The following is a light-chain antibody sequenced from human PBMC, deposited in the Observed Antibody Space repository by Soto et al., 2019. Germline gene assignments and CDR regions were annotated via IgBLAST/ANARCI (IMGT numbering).Light chain of an antibody. CDR2: KAS. J-gene: IGKJ1*01. V-gene: IGKV1-5*03. CDR3: QLYDNYSWT. CDR1: RTIGPW. Sequence: DIPMTQSPSTLSPSVGDTVTITCRASRTIGPWLAWYQQKPGKAPKLLIYKASNLESGVPSRFSGSGSGTEFTLTISSLQPDDFATYYCQLYDNYSWTFGPGTKVEIK.